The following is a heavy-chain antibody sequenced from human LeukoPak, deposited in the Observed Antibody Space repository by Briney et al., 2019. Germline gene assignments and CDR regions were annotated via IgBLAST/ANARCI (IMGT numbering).Heavy chain of an antibody. CDR2: MNPNRGNT. D-gene: IGHD2-15*01. Sequence: AAVKVSCKASGYTFTGYYMHWVRQPPGQGLEWVGWMNPNRGNTGYAQKFQGRVTITRNTSKSTAYMELSSLRSEDAAVYYCARVLPPRYCSGGSCYSHYHYYYMDVWGKGTTVTVSS. CDR3: ARVLPPRYCSGGSCYSHYHYYYMDV. CDR1: GYTFTGYY. J-gene: IGHJ6*03. V-gene: IGHV1-8*03.